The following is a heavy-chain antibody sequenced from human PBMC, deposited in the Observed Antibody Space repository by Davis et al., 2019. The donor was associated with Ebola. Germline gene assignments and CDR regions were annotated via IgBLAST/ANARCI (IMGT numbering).Heavy chain of an antibody. CDR3: ARGIAVRMKGWFDP. D-gene: IGHD6-19*01. J-gene: IGHJ5*02. CDR1: GGSISSSSYY. V-gene: IGHV4-39*01. CDR2: IYYSGST. Sequence: MPSETLSLTCTVSGGSISSSSYYWGWIRQPPGKGLEWIGSIYYSGSTYYNPSLKSRVTISVDTSKNQFSLNLSSVTAADTAVYYCARGIAVRMKGWFDPWGQGTLVTVSS.